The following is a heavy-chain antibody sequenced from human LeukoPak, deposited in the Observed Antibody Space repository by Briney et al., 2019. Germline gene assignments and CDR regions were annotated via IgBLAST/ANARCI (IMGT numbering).Heavy chain of an antibody. Sequence: GGSLRLSCAASGFTFSDYYMSWIRQAPGKGLEWVPYISSSGSTIYYADSVKGRFTISRDNAKNSLYLQMNSLRAEDTAVYYCARAGIVATINNWFDPWGQGTLVTVSS. D-gene: IGHD5-12*01. J-gene: IGHJ5*02. CDR1: GFTFSDYY. CDR2: ISSSGSTI. CDR3: ARAGIVATINNWFDP. V-gene: IGHV3-11*04.